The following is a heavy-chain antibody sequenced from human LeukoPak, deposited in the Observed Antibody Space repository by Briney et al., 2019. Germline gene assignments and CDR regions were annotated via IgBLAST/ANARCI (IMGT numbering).Heavy chain of an antibody. Sequence: GASVKVSCKASGYTFTAHYMHWLRQAPGQGREWMGWISPNNGGTNFAQKFLGRITMTRDTSISTVYMELSRLRSDDTAVYYCARLVDRPGPYHYWGQGTLVTVSS. J-gene: IGHJ4*02. CDR2: ISPNNGGT. CDR1: GYTFTAHY. V-gene: IGHV1-2*02. CDR3: ARLVDRPGPYHY. D-gene: IGHD2-21*01.